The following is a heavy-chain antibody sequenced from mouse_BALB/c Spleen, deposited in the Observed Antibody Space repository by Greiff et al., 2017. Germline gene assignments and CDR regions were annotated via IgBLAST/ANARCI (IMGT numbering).Heavy chain of an antibody. CDR3: ASVGPYDGYYENYAMDY. V-gene: IGHV1-14*01. J-gene: IGHJ4*01. CDR2: INPYNDGT. D-gene: IGHD2-3*01. Sequence: EVKLVESGPGLVKPGASVKMSCKASGYTFTSYVMHWVKQKPGQGLEWIGYINPYNDGTKYNEKFKGKATLTTDKSSSTAYMELSSLNSEDSAVYYCASVGPYDGYYENYAMDYWGQGTSVTVSS. CDR1: GYTFTSYV.